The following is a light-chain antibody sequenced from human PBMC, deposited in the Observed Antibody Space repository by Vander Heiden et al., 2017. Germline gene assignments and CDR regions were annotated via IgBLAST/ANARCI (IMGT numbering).Light chain of an antibody. Sequence: DIQMTQSPSSLSASVGDRVTITCRASQSISSYLNWYQQKPGKAPKLQICAASSLQSGVPSRFSGSGSGTDFTLTISSLQPEDFATYYCQQSYSTPRTFGQGTKVEIK. CDR3: QQSYSTPRT. CDR1: QSISSY. V-gene: IGKV1-39*01. J-gene: IGKJ1*01. CDR2: AAS.